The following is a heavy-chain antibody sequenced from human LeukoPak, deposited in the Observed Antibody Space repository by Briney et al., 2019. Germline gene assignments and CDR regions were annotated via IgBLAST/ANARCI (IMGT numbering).Heavy chain of an antibody. CDR1: GFTFSRYT. V-gene: IGHV3-23*01. CDR3: AKCCYGSGSYPFDY. D-gene: IGHD3-10*01. Sequence: GGSLRLSCAASGFTFSRYTMTWVRQAPGKGLEWVSAISGSGGSTYYADSVKGRFTISRDNSKNTLYLQMNSLRAEDTAVYYCAKCCYGSGSYPFDYWGQGTLVTVSS. J-gene: IGHJ4*02. CDR2: ISGSGGST.